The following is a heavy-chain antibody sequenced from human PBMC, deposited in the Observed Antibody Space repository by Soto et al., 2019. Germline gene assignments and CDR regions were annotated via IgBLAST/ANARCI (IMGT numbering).Heavy chain of an antibody. CDR1: GGSISSYY. V-gene: IGHV4-59*01. J-gene: IGHJ5*02. D-gene: IGHD1-7*01. Sequence: NPSETLSLTCTVSGGSISSYYWSWIRQPPGKGLEWIGYIYYSGSTNYNPSLKSRVTISVDTSKNQFSLKLSSVTAADTAVYYCARDRLPGTTRDNCFDPWGQGTLVTVSS. CDR3: ARDRLPGTTRDNCFDP. CDR2: IYYSGST.